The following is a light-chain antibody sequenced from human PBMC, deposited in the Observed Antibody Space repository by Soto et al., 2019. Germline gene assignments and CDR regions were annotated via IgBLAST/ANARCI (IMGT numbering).Light chain of an antibody. CDR3: PQYNSLLT. V-gene: IGKV1-5*03. J-gene: IGKJ4*01. CDR2: KES. Sequence: DLERTQYASSLSAAVGGRCTITCGGSQSISSWLAWYQQKPGKATNLLIYKESSLESGVPSRFSGSGSGTEFPLTISSLQPDDLATYYCPQYNSLLTVGGVTKVEIK. CDR1: QSISSW.